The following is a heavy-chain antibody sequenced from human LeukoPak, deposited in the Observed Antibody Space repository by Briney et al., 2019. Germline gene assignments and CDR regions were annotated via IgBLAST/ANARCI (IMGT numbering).Heavy chain of an antibody. V-gene: IGHV3-9*01. CDR2: ISWNSGSI. J-gene: IGHJ5*02. CDR1: GFTFDDYS. Sequence: LAGGSLTLSCAASGFTFDDYSMHWVRLAPGKCLGWVSVISWNSGSICYADSVKGRFTISRDNAKNSLYLQMNSLRAEDTALYYCAKAREIAVAGSLDPWGQGTLVTVSS. D-gene: IGHD6-19*01. CDR3: AKAREIAVAGSLDP.